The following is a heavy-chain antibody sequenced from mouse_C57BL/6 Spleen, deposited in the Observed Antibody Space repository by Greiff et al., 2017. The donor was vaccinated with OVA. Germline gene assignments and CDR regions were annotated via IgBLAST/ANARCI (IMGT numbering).Heavy chain of an antibody. CDR3: ARNPITAVVTYPFDY. CDR2: LDPSDSYS. D-gene: IGHD1-1*01. CDR1: GYTFTSYW. V-gene: IGHV1-59*01. J-gene: IGHJ2*01. Sequence: QVQLQQPGAELVRPGTSVKLSCKASGYTFTSYWLHWVKQRPGQGLEWIGVLDPSDSYSNYNQKFKGKATLTVDTSSSTAYLQHSNLRTEDSADYCGARNPITAVVTYPFDYWGQGTTLTVSS.